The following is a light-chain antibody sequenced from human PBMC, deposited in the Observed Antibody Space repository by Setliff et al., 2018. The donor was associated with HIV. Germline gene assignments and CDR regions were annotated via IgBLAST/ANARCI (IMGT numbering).Light chain of an antibody. Sequence: QSALTQPPSASGAPGQRVTISCSGSSSNIGSNTVNWYQHLPGTTPKLLIYSNNQRPSGVPDRCSGSKSGTSASLAISGLQSEDEADYYCAAWDDSLNGLYVFGSGTKVTVL. CDR2: SNN. CDR1: SSNIGSNT. V-gene: IGLV1-44*01. J-gene: IGLJ1*01. CDR3: AAWDDSLNGLYV.